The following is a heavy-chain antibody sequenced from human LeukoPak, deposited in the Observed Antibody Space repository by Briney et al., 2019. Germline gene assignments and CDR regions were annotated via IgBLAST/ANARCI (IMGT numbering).Heavy chain of an antibody. CDR2: IYYSGST. CDR1: GGSISSSSYY. D-gene: IGHD3-22*01. V-gene: IGHV4-31*03. CDR3: ARALSTYYYDSSGYYYDY. J-gene: IGHJ4*02. Sequence: SETLSLTCTVSGGSISSSSYYWGWIRQHPGKGLEWIGYIYYSGSTYYNPSLKSRVTISVDTSKNQFSLKLSSVTAADTAVYYCARALSTYYYDSSGYYYDYWGQGTLVTVSS.